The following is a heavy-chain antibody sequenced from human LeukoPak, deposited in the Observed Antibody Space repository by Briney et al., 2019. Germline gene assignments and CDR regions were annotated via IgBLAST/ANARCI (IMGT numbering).Heavy chain of an antibody. CDR1: GYTFTGYY. Sequence: SVKVSCKASGYTFTGYYMHWVRQAPGQGLEWMGWINANCGGTDYAQKFQDRVTMTRDTSISPAYMELSRLRSDDTAVYYCARDGHGGNSFDYWGQGTLVTVSS. J-gene: IGHJ4*02. CDR2: INANCGGT. V-gene: IGHV1-2*02. CDR3: ARDGHGGNSFDY. D-gene: IGHD4-23*01.